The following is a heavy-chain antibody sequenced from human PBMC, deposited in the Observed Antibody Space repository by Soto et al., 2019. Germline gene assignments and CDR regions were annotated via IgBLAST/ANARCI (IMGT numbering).Heavy chain of an antibody. Sequence: SETLSLTCAVYGGSFSGYYWSWIRQPPGKGLEWIGDIYYSGSTYYNPSLKSRVTISVDTSKNQFSLKLSSVTAADTAVYYCAASCVACGGFNYYGMDVWGQGTTVTVS. D-gene: IGHD2-21*01. CDR1: GGSFSGYY. CDR2: IYYSGST. CDR3: AASCVACGGFNYYGMDV. V-gene: IGHV4-34*09. J-gene: IGHJ6*02.